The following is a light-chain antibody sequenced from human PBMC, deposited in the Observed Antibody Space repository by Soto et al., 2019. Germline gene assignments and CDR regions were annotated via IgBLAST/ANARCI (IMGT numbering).Light chain of an antibody. CDR2: GAS. CDR3: QQYFNWPLTWT. Sequence: EVVLTQSPATLSVSAGGTVTLSCRASQSVRTNVAWYQQIPGQAPRLLVYGASTRATGVPTRFTGSGSVIEFSLTISSLLSEDSVFYYCQQYFNWPLTWTFGPGTKVQIK. CDR1: QSVRTN. J-gene: IGKJ1*01. V-gene: IGKV3-15*01.